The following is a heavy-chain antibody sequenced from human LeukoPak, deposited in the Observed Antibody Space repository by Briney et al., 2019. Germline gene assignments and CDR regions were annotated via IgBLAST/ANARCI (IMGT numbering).Heavy chain of an antibody. J-gene: IGHJ4*02. D-gene: IGHD2-15*01. CDR1: GFILSSYS. CDR2: ISSRSIYI. Sequence: GGSLRLSCAASGFILSSYSMNWVRQAPGKGLEWVSSISSRSIYIYYADSVKGRFTISRDNARNSLYLQMDSLRVEDTAVYYCARVASSGALRTDYWGQGSLVTVSS. CDR3: ARVASSGALRTDY. V-gene: IGHV3-21*01.